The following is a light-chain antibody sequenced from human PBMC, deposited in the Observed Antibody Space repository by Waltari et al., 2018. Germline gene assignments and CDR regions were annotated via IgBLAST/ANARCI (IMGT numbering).Light chain of an antibody. Sequence: SALTQPASVSGSPGPSLTIPCTRSSSDVWPYNLVSWYQQQPGKVPKLLIYDVTKRPSGVSNRFSGSKSGNTASLTISGLQAEDEADYYCCSYVGSSTLMFGGGTKLTVL. J-gene: IGLJ3*02. CDR2: DVT. CDR1: SSDVWPYNL. V-gene: IGLV2-23*02. CDR3: CSYVGSSTLM.